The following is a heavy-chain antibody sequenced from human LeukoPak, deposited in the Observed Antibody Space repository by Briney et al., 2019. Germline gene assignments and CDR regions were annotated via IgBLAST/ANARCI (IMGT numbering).Heavy chain of an antibody. D-gene: IGHD2-8*01. J-gene: IGHJ3*02. CDR2: ISGGGDNT. CDR3: AKKLTMILNDALDI. V-gene: IGHV3-23*01. CDR1: GFTFSSYE. Sequence: GGSLRLSCAASGFTFSSYEMNWVRQAPGKGLEWVSTISGGGDNTYYADSVQGRFTISRDNSKSTLYLQMNSLRAGDTAVYYCAKKLTMILNDALDIWGQGTMVTVSP.